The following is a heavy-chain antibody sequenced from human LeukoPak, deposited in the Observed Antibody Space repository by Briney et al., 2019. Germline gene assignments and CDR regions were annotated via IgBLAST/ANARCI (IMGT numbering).Heavy chain of an antibody. CDR3: ARGGSYLDY. J-gene: IGHJ4*02. Sequence: PGRSLRLSCAASGFTFSSYAMHWVRQAPGKGLEWVAVISYDGSNKYYADSVKGRFTISRDNSKNTLYLQMNSLRAKDTAVYYCARGGSYLDYWGQGTLVTVSS. V-gene: IGHV3-30-3*01. CDR1: GFTFSSYA. D-gene: IGHD1-26*01. CDR2: ISYDGSNK.